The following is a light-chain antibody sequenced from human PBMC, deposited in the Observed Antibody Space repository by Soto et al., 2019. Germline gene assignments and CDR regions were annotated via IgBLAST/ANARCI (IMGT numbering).Light chain of an antibody. V-gene: IGKV3-20*01. J-gene: IGKJ5*01. CDR1: QSVSSSY. Sequence: EIVLTQSPGTLSLSPGERATLSCRASQSVSSSYLAWYQQKPGQAPRLLIYGASSRATGIPDRFSGSGSGTDFTLTISRLEPEDFVVYYCQLYGSSSVTFGQGTRLEIK. CDR3: QLYGSSSVT. CDR2: GAS.